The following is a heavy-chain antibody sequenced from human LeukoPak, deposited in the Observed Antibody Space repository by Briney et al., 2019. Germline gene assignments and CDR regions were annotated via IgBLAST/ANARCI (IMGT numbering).Heavy chain of an antibody. CDR2: INPNDGGT. V-gene: IGHV1-2*02. CDR3: ARDPHGSDF. J-gene: IGHJ3*01. CDR1: GYTFTGYY. Sequence: GASVKVSCKASGYTFTGYYMHWVRQAPGQGLEWMGWINPNDGGTNSAQKFQGRVTTTRDTSITTAYMELSSLTSDDTAVYYCARDPHGSDFWGQGTMVTVSP.